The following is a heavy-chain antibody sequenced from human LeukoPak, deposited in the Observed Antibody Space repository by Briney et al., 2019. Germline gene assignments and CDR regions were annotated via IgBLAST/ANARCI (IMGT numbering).Heavy chain of an antibody. D-gene: IGHD2/OR15-2a*01. CDR2: VDNDGSNK. CDR1: GFIFGRYG. J-gene: IGHJ4*02. V-gene: IGHV3-30*02. CDR3: VPRITLPSTGTNFS. Sequence: GGSLTLSCAASGFIFGRYGMHWVRQAPGKGLEWVAFVDNDGSNKYTESVKGRFIISRDNSENPLYLQMHFLRPEDTAVYYCVPRITLPSTGTNFSGGQGTLVTVSS.